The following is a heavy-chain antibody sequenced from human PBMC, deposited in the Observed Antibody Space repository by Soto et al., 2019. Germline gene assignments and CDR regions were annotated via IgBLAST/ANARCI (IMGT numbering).Heavy chain of an antibody. J-gene: IGHJ5*02. CDR2: ISGSDGRT. D-gene: IGHD1-1*01. Sequence: GGSLRLSCAASGLTFNSSAMNWVRKAPGKGLEWVSVISGSDGRTYYADSVKGRFTISRDNSKNTLYLDINSLRAEDTAVYYCAKSLDINWKNWFDPWGQGTLVTVSS. CDR1: GLTFNSSA. V-gene: IGHV3-23*01. CDR3: AKSLDINWKNWFDP.